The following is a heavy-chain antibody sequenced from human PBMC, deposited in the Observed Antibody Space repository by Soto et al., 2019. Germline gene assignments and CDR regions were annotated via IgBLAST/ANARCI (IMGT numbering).Heavy chain of an antibody. Sequence: QVQLVESGGGVVQPGRSLRLSCAASGFTFSSYGMHWVRQAPGKGLEWVAVIWYDGSNKYYADSVKGRFTISRDNSKNTLDMQMNSRRAEDTAVYYCARKGDSSGWYDPLDYWGQGTLVTVSS. V-gene: IGHV3-33*01. CDR3: ARKGDSSGWYDPLDY. J-gene: IGHJ4*02. CDR1: GFTFSSYG. D-gene: IGHD6-19*01. CDR2: IWYDGSNK.